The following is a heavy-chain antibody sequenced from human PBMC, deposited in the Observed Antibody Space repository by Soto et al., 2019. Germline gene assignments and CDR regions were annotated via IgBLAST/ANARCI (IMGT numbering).Heavy chain of an antibody. CDR2: IYYSGST. CDR1: GGSISSYY. J-gene: IGHJ4*02. Sequence: SETLSLTCTVSGGSISSYYWSWIRQPPGKGLEWIGYIYYSGSTNYNPSLKSRVTISVDTSKNQFSLKLSSVTAADTAVYYCARTIYYYDSSGYYYADYFDYWGQGTLVTVSS. V-gene: IGHV4-59*01. CDR3: ARTIYYYDSSGYYYADYFDY. D-gene: IGHD3-22*01.